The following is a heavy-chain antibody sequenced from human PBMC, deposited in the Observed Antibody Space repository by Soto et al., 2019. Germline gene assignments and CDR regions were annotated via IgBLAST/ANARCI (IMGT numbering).Heavy chain of an antibody. CDR1: GFTFSDYY. D-gene: IGHD4-4*01. V-gene: IGHV3-11*01. J-gene: IGHJ5*02. CDR3: ASDYSNYYTWFGP. CDR2: ISSSGSTI. Sequence: GGSLRLSCAASGFTFSDYYMSWIRQAPGKGLEWVSYISSSGSTIYYADSVKGRFTISRDNAKNSLYLQMNSLRAEDTAVYYCASDYSNYYTWFGPWGRGTLVVFCS.